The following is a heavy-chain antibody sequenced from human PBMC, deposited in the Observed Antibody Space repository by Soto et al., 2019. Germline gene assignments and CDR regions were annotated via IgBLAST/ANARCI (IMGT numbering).Heavy chain of an antibody. V-gene: IGHV5-10-1*01. J-gene: IGHJ6*02. CDR1: GYSFTSYW. CDR3: GRCRTDSYAMDV. Sequence: GESLKISCKGSGYSFTSYWISWVRQMPGKGLEWMGRIDPSDSYTNYSPSFQGHVTISADKSISTAYLQWSSLRSDDTAMYYCGRCRTDSYAMDVWGQGTTVTVSS. D-gene: IGHD2-8*02. CDR2: IDPSDSYT.